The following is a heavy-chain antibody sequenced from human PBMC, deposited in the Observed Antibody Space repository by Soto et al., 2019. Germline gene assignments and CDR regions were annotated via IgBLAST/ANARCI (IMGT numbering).Heavy chain of an antibody. CDR2: IYYSGTT. CDR1: GGSISSDSYY. Sequence: PSETLSLTCTVSGGSISSDSYYWGWIRQHPEKGLEWIAYIYYSGTTYYNPTLKSRVTISVDTSKSQFSLKLTSVTAADTAVYYCARDPAPWGQGTLVTVSS. V-gene: IGHV4-31*03. J-gene: IGHJ5*02. CDR3: ARDPAP.